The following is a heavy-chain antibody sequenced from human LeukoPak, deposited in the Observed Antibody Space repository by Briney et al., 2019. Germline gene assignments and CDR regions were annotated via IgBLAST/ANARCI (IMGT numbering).Heavy chain of an antibody. J-gene: IGHJ5*02. Sequence: GGSLRLSCAASGFTFSSYSMNWVRQAPGKGLEWVSSISSSSSYIYYADSVKGRFTISRDNAKNSLYLQMNSLRAEDTAVYYCARDLVVVVAARDWFDPWGQGTLVTVSP. CDR1: GFTFSSYS. CDR2: ISSSSSYI. CDR3: ARDLVVVVAARDWFDP. V-gene: IGHV3-21*01. D-gene: IGHD2-15*01.